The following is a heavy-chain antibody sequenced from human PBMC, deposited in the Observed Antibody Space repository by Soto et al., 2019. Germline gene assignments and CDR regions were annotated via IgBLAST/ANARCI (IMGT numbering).Heavy chain of an antibody. J-gene: IGHJ4*02. V-gene: IGHV3-30*18. CDR3: AKDKYYYDSSGYYVFDY. Sequence: GGSLRLSCADSGCTFSNYGLHLVRQAPGKGLEWVAAISYDGSNKYYADSVEGRFTISRDNSKSTVYLQMNSLRAEDTAIYYCAKDKYYYDSSGYYVFDYWGQGA. D-gene: IGHD3-22*01. CDR2: ISYDGSNK. CDR1: GCTFSNYG.